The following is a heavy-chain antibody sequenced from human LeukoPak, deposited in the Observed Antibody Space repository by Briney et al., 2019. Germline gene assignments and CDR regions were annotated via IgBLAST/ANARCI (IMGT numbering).Heavy chain of an antibody. Sequence: GGSLRLSCAASGFTFSSYSMNWVRQAPGKGLEWVSSISSSSSYIYHADSVKGRFTISRDNAKNSLYLQMNSLRAEDTAVYYCARAPPTGSYWGQGTLVTVSS. CDR3: ARAPPTGSY. D-gene: IGHD3-10*01. CDR2: ISSSSSYI. V-gene: IGHV3-21*01. J-gene: IGHJ4*02. CDR1: GFTFSSYS.